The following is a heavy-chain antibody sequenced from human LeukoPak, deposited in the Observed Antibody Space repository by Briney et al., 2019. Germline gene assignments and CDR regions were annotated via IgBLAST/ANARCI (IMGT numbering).Heavy chain of an antibody. Sequence: EASVKVSCKTSGYTFIRHWMHWVRQAPGQGLEWMGIINPKDGATDFAQRFQGRVTMTTDTSTSTVYMELSSLRSEDTAVYYCARDHSNEMYGGDCFASWFDPWGQGTLVTVSS. V-gene: IGHV1-46*01. CDR2: INPKDGAT. CDR3: ARDHSNEMYGGDCFASWFDP. J-gene: IGHJ5*02. D-gene: IGHD2-21*02. CDR1: GYTFIRHW.